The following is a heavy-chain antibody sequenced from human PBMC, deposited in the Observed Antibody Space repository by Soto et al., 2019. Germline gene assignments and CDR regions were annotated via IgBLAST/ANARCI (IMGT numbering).Heavy chain of an antibody. V-gene: IGHV4-39*01. J-gene: IGHJ6*02. CDR3: ARHMSSSWYYYYGMDV. D-gene: IGHD6-13*01. CDR2: IYYSGST. Sequence: SETLSLTGTVSVGSISSSSYYWGWILQPPGKGLEWIGSIYYSGSTYYNPSLKSRVTISVDTSKNQFSLKLSSVTAADTAVYYCARHMSSSWYYYYGMDVWGQGTTVTVSS. CDR1: VGSISSSSYY.